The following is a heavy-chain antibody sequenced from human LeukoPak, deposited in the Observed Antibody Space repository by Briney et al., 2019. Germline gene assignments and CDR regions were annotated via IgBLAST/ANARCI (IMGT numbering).Heavy chain of an antibody. J-gene: IGHJ6*03. CDR1: GGSISSSSYY. CDR2: IYYSGST. Sequence: SETLSLTCTVSGGSISSSSYYWGWIRQPPGKGLEWIGSIYYSGSTYYNPSLKSRVTISVDTSKNQFSLKLSSVTAADTAVYYSARLISSAYYYYYMDVWGKGTTVTVSS. V-gene: IGHV4-39*01. CDR3: ARLISSAYYYYYMDV. D-gene: IGHD3-22*01.